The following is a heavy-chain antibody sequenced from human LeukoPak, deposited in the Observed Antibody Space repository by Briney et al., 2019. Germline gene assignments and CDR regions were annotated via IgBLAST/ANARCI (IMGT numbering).Heavy chain of an antibody. J-gene: IGHJ4*02. V-gene: IGHV4-59*01. D-gene: IGHD6-13*01. CDR1: GASISNYY. CDR3: ARGGNSWDTGYYFDY. CDR2: IYYTGST. Sequence: TSSETLSLTCTVSGASISNYYWSWIRQPPGKGLEWIGYIYYTGSTDYNPSLNSRITISLDTSKNQFSLKLTSVTAADTAVYYCARGGNSWDTGYYFDYWGQGTLVTVSS.